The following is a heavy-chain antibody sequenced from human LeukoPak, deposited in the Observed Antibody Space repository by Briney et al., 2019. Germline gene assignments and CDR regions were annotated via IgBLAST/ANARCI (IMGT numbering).Heavy chain of an antibody. J-gene: IGHJ5*02. CDR2: IYYSGST. Sequence: SETLSLTCSVSGGPISSSSYYWGWIRQPPGKGLEWIGYIYYSGSTYYNPSLKSRVTISVDTSKNQFSLKLRSVIAADTAMYYCARDLSTYYYGSGSANWFDPWGQGTLVTVSS. CDR1: GGPISSSSYY. V-gene: IGHV4-39*07. D-gene: IGHD3-10*01. CDR3: ARDLSTYYYGSGSANWFDP.